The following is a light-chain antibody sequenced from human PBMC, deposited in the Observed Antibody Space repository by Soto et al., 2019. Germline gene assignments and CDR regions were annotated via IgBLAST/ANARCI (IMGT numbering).Light chain of an antibody. CDR1: SSNIGKNA. CDR3: AAWDDRLNGPV. V-gene: IGLV1-36*01. CDR2: YGD. Sequence: QSVLTQSPSVSEAPRQRVTISCSGSSSNIGKNAVNWYQQLPGKAPKLLIYYGDLLPSGVSDRFSGSKSGTSASLAISGLQSEDEAEYYCAAWDDRLNGPVFGGGTQLTVL. J-gene: IGLJ2*01.